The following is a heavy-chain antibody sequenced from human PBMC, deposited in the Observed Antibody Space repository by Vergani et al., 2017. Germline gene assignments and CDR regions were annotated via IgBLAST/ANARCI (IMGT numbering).Heavy chain of an antibody. Sequence: EVQLLESGGGLVQPGGSLRLSCAASGFTFSSYAMSWVRQAPGKGLEGVSAISGSGGSTYYADSVKGRFTISRDNSKNTLYLQMNSLRAEDTAVYYCAKGGDSGSYSGHYYYMDVWGKGP. CDR1: GFTFSSYA. J-gene: IGHJ6*03. V-gene: IGHV3-23*01. CDR2: ISGSGGST. D-gene: IGHD1-26*01. CDR3: AKGGDSGSYSGHYYYMDV.